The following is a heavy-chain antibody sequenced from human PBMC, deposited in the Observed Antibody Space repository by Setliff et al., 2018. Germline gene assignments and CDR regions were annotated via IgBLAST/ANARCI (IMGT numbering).Heavy chain of an antibody. V-gene: IGHV1-69*13. CDR2: VNPNSGNT. D-gene: IGHD2-2*01. CDR3: ARAVVPAAIGYYYYGMDV. Sequence: GASVKVSCKASGGTFSSYAISWVRQATGQGLEWMGWVNPNSGNTGYAQKFQGRVTITADESTSTAYMELSSLRSEDTAVYYCARAVVPAAIGYYYYGMDVWGQGTTVTVSS. J-gene: IGHJ6*02. CDR1: GGTFSSYA.